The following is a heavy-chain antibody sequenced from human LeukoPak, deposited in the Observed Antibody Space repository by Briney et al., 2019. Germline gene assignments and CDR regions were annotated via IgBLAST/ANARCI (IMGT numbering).Heavy chain of an antibody. J-gene: IGHJ4*02. CDR3: ARHDDGDSNFEF. Sequence: GESLKISCKGSGYSFTTYWIGWVRQIPGKGLEWMGIIYPDDSDTRYSPSFQGQVTISADNSINTTYLHWSSLKASDTAMYYCARHDDGDSNFEFWGQGTLVTVSS. V-gene: IGHV5-51*01. D-gene: IGHD2-21*01. CDR2: IYPDDSDT. CDR1: GYSFTTYW.